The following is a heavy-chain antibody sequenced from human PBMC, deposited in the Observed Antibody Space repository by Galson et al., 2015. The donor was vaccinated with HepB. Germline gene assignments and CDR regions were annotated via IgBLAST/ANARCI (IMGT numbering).Heavy chain of an antibody. J-gene: IGHJ6*03. V-gene: IGHV1-2*06. Sequence: SVKVSCKASGYTFTGYYMHWVRQAPGQGLEWMGRINPNSGGTNYAQKFQGRVTMTRDTSISTAYMELSRLRSDDTAVYYCARDRMGIAAAGTGRDYYYYYYMDVWGKGTTVTVSS. CDR2: INPNSGGT. CDR3: ARDRMGIAAAGTGRDYYYYYYMDV. D-gene: IGHD6-13*01. CDR1: GYTFTGYY.